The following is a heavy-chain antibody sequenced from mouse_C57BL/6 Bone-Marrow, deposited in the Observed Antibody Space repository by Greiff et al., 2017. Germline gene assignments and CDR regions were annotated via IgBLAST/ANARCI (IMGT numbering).Heavy chain of an antibody. CDR1: GFTFSSYA. J-gene: IGHJ3*01. D-gene: IGHD1-1*01. CDR3: ARGRWSYYGSSSFAY. CDR2: ISDGGSYT. V-gene: IGHV5-4*01. Sequence: EVHLVESGGGLVKPGGSLKLSCAASGFTFSSYAMSWVRQTPEKRLEWVATISDGGSYTYYPDNVKGRFTISRDNAKNNLYLQMSHLKSEDTAMYYCARGRWSYYGSSSFAYWGQGTLVTVSA.